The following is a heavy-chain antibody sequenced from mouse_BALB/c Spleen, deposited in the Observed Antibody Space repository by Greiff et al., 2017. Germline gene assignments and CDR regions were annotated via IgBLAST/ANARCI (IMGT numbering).Heavy chain of an antibody. CDR1: GYSIPSDYA. Sequence: EVQLQESGPGLVKPSQSLSLTCTVTGYSIPSDYAWNWIRQFPGNKLEWMGYISYSGSTSYNPSLQSRISITRDTSKNQFFLQLNSVTTEDTATYYCASSHYRYDDYGLYAMDYWGQGTSVTVSA. CDR3: ASSHYRYDDYGLYAMDY. D-gene: IGHD2-14*01. CDR2: ISYSGST. V-gene: IGHV3-2*02. J-gene: IGHJ4*01.